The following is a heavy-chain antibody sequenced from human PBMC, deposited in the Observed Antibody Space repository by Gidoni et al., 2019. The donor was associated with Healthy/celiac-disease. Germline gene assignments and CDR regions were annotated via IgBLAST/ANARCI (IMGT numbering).Heavy chain of an antibody. CDR3: ARVSWESYYFDY. CDR2: INHSGST. J-gene: IGHJ4*02. D-gene: IGHD1-26*01. V-gene: IGHV4-34*01. CDR1: GGSFSGYY. Sequence: VQLQQWGAGLLKPSETLSITCAVYGGSFSGYYWSWIRQPPGKGLEWIGEINHSGSTNYNPSLKSRVTISVDTSKNQFSLKLSSVTAADTAVYYCARVSWESYYFDYWGQGTLVTVSS.